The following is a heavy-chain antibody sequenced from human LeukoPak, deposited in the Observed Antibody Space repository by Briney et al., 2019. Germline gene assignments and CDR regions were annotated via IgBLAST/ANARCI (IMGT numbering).Heavy chain of an antibody. CDR3: ARGLYRRIAAAGTPPHWFDP. CDR1: GGSFSGYY. CDR2: INHSGST. Sequence: PSETLSLTCAVYGGSFSGYYWSWIRQPPGKGLEWIGEINHSGSTNYNPSLKSRVTISVDTSENQFSLKLSSVTAADTAVYYCARGLYRRIAAAGTPPHWFDPWGQGTLVTVSS. J-gene: IGHJ5*02. V-gene: IGHV4-34*01. D-gene: IGHD6-13*01.